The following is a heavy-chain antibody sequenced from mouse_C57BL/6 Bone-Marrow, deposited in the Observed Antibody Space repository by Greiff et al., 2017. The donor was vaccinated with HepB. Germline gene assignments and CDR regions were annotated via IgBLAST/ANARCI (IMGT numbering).Heavy chain of an antibody. CDR1: GYTFTSYW. D-gene: IGHD1-1*01. CDR3: ARKWDYYGSSWGYAMDY. CDR2: IDPSDSYT. Sequence: VQLQQPGAELVKPGASVKLSCKASGYTFTSYWMQWVKQRPGQGLEWIGEIDPSDSYTNYNQKFKGKATLTVDTSSSTAYMQLSSLTSEDSAVYYCARKWDYYGSSWGYAMDYWGQGTSVTVSS. V-gene: IGHV1-50*01. J-gene: IGHJ4*01.